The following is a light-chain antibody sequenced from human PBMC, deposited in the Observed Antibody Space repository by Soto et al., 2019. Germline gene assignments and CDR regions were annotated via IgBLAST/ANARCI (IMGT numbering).Light chain of an antibody. V-gene: IGKV1-17*01. CDR1: QSISKY. Sequence: DIQMTQSPSSLSAYVGDRVTITCRASQSISKYLSWYQQKPGKAPKLLIYKASTLKSGVPSRFSGSGSGTEFTLTISSLQPEDFATYYCLQHNSYPLTFGGGTKVDIK. J-gene: IGKJ4*01. CDR3: LQHNSYPLT. CDR2: KAS.